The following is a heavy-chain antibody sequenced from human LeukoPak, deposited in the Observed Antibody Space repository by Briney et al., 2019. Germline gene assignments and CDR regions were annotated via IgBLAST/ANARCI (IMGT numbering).Heavy chain of an antibody. CDR2: IIPIFGTA. J-gene: IGHJ4*02. V-gene: IGHV1-69*05. Sequence: GGSVKVSCKASGGTFSSYAVSWVRQAPGQGLEWMGGIIPIFGTANYAQKFQGRVTITTDESTSTAYMELSSLRSEDTAVYYCASVTYPNRSYCTNGVCYDNIWGQGTLVTVSS. D-gene: IGHD2-8*01. CDR1: GGTFSSYA. CDR3: ASVTYPNRSYCTNGVCYDNI.